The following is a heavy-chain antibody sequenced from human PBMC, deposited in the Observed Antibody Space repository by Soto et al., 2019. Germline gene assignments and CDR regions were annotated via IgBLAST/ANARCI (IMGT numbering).Heavy chain of an antibody. Sequence: SVKVSCKASGGTFSSYTISWVRQAPGQGLEWMGRIIPILGIANYAQKFRGRVTITADKSTSTAYMELSSLRSEDTAVYYCASMVRGVSAYYYYYMDVWGKGTTVTVSS. CDR3: ASMVRGVSAYYYYYMDV. J-gene: IGHJ6*03. D-gene: IGHD3-10*01. CDR2: IIPILGIA. CDR1: GGTFSSYT. V-gene: IGHV1-69*02.